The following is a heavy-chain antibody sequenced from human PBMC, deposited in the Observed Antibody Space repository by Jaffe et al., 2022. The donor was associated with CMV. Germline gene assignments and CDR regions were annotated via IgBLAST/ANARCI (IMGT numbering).Heavy chain of an antibody. CDR1: GFTFGDYA. J-gene: IGHJ4*02. D-gene: IGHD3-22*01. CDR2: IRSKAYGGTT. V-gene: IGHV3-49*05. CDR3: TRDTPSSGYYLFDY. Sequence: EVQLVESGGGLVKPGRSLRLSCTASGFTFGDYAMSWFRQAPGKGLEWVGFIRSKAYGGTTEYAASVKGRFTISRDDSKSIAYLQMNSLKTEDTAVYYCTRDTPSSGYYLFDYWGQGTLVTVSS.